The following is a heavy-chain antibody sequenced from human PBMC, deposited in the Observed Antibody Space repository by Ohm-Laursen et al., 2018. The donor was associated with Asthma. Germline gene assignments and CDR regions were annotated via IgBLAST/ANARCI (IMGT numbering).Heavy chain of an antibody. Sequence: GTLSLTCTVSGGSISSYYWSWIRQPPGKGLEWIGYIYYSGSTNYNPSLKSRVTISVDKSKNQFSLKLSSVTAADTAVYYCARVEGSPRDAFDIWGQGTMVTASS. V-gene: IGHV4-59*12. J-gene: IGHJ3*02. CDR1: GGSISSYY. D-gene: IGHD2-15*01. CDR3: ARVEGSPRDAFDI. CDR2: IYYSGST.